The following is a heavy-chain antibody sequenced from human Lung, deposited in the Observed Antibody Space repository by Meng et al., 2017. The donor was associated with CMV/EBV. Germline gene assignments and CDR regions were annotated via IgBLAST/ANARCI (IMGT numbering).Heavy chain of an antibody. CDR3: AKAFSASWYREYYDY. J-gene: IGHJ4*02. D-gene: IGHD6-13*01. CDR1: EFTFSNYA. Sequence: GEXXTISCAASEFTFSNYAMSWVRQAPGRGLEWVSAITASGGSTYYTDSVKGRFTVSRDNSKNTLYLQMNNLRAEDTAVFYCAKAFSASWYREYYDYWGQGXLVTVSS. CDR2: ITASGGST. V-gene: IGHV3-23*01.